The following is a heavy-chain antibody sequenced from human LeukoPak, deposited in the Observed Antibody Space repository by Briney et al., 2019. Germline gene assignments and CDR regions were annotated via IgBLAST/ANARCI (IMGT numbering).Heavy chain of an antibody. J-gene: IGHJ4*02. CDR2: ISGSGGGT. Sequence: PGGSLRLSCAASGFTFSSYAMNWVRQAPGKGLGWVSAISGSGGGTYYADSVKGRFTISRDNSKNTLYLQMNSLRAEDTAVYYCAKERIVGAKPPGYWGQGTLVTVSS. D-gene: IGHD1-26*01. CDR1: GFTFSSYA. CDR3: AKERIVGAKPPGY. V-gene: IGHV3-23*01.